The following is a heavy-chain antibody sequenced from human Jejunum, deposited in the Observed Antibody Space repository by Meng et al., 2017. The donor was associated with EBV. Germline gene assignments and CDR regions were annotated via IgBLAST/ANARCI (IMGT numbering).Heavy chain of an antibody. CDR3: ARDQGRDYDSSTYYTH. Sequence: QGPLVQSGAEGKNPGASVKVSCKASGFTFSNYFMHWVRQAPGQGLEWMGVIGPSGRIIIYAQKFQGRVTMTRDTSTSTVYMEMSSLKSEDTAVYYCARDQGRDYDSSTYYTHWGRGTLVTVSS. V-gene: IGHV1-46*01. J-gene: IGHJ4*02. D-gene: IGHD3-22*01. CDR1: GFTFSNYF. CDR2: IGPSGRII.